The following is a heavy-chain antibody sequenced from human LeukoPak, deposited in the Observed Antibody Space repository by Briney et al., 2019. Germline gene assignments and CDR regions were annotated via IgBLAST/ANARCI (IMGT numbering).Heavy chain of an antibody. CDR2: ISDSGRST. D-gene: IGHD3-3*01. J-gene: IGHJ4*02. CDR3: ASWAGNTQSDSWSGPFDY. CDR1: GLTFSNFK. Sequence: GGSLRLSCAVSGLTFSNFKMNWVRQAPGKGLEWVSYISDSGRSTFYADSVKGRFTISRDNAKNSLYLQMSSLRVEDTAVYYCASWAGNTQSDSWSGPFDYWGQGTLVTVSS. V-gene: IGHV3-48*03.